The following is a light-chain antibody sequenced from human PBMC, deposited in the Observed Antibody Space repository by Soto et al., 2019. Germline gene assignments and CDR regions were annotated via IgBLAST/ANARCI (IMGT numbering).Light chain of an antibody. V-gene: IGLV2-8*01. CDR1: SSDVGGYNY. CDR2: EVS. J-gene: IGLJ2*01. Sequence: QSALTQPPSASGSPGQSVTISCTGTSSDVGGYNYVSWYQQHPGKAPKLMMFEVSKRPSGVPDRFSGSKFGNTASLTVSGLHDEDEADYYCASYGGNDDLLFGGGTKLTVL. CDR3: ASYGGNDDLL.